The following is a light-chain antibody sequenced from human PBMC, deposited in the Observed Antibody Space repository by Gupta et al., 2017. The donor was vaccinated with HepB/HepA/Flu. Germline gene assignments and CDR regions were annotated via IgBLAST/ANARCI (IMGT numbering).Light chain of an antibody. V-gene: IGLV2-14*03. J-gene: IGLJ2*01. CDR1: SSDVGGYNY. CDR2: DVS. Sequence: QSALTQPASVSGSPGQAITISCTGTSSDVGGYNYVSWYQQHPDKAPKLMIYDVSSRPSGVSNRFSGSKSGNTASLTISGLQAEDEADYYCSSFSSSITAHILFGGGTKLTVL. CDR3: SSFSSSITAHIL.